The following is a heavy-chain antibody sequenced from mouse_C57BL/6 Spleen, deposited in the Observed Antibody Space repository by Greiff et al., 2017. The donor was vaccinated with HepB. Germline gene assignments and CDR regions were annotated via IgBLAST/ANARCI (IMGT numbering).Heavy chain of an antibody. D-gene: IGHD2-2*01. J-gene: IGHJ4*01. V-gene: IGHV1-7*01. CDR2: INPSSGYT. CDR3: ARGRIYYGYDEGHYAMDY. Sequence: VQLQQSGAELAKPGASVKLSCKASGYTFTSYWMHWVKQRPGQGLEWIGYINPSSGYTKYNQKFKDKATLTADKSSSTAYMTLSSLTYEDSEVYYCARGRIYYGYDEGHYAMDYWGQGTSVTVSS. CDR1: GYTFTSYW.